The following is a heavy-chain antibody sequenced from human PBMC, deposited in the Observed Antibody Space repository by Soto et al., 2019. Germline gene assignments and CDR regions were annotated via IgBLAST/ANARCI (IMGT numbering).Heavy chain of an antibody. Sequence: EVQLVESGGGLVQPGGSLRLSCAASGFTVSSNYMSWVRQAPGKGLEWVSVIYSGGGTYYADSVRGRVTISRHNSKNTLYLQMNSLRAEDTAVYYCARGLHDYGGDYYDYGMDVWGQGTTVTVSS. V-gene: IGHV3-53*04. D-gene: IGHD4-17*01. CDR2: IYSGGGT. CDR1: GFTVSSNY. J-gene: IGHJ6*02. CDR3: ARGLHDYGGDYYDYGMDV.